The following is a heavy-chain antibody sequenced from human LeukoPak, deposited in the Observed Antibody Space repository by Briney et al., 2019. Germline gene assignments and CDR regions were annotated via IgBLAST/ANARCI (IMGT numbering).Heavy chain of an antibody. CDR2: INPNSGGT. V-gene: IGHV1-2*02. Sequence: GASVKVSCKASGYTFTGYYMHWVRQAPGQGLEWMGWINPNSGGTNYAQKFQGRVTMTRDTSISTAYMELSRLRSDDTAVYYCARRYYDFWSGYGGYYMDVWGKGTTVTVSS. D-gene: IGHD3-3*01. CDR3: ARRYYDFWSGYGGYYMDV. J-gene: IGHJ6*03. CDR1: GYTFTGYY.